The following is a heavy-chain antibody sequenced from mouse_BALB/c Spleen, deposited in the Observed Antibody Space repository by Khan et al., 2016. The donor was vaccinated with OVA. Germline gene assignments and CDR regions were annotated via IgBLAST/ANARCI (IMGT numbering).Heavy chain of an antibody. Sequence: QIQLVQSGPELKKPGETVKISCKASGYTFTHYGVNWVKQAPGKGLKWMGWINTNTGEPTYAEDFKGRFDCSLETSAKTAYLKINSLKNEDATTYFCARGWNCGYDHWGQGTTLTVSS. CDR3: ARGWNCGYDH. CDR1: GYTFTHYG. V-gene: IGHV9-3*02. CDR2: INTNTGEP. D-gene: IGHD1-2*01. J-gene: IGHJ2*01.